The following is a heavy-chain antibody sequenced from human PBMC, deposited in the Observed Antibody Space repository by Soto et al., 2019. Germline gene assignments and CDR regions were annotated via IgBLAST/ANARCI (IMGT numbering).Heavy chain of an antibody. V-gene: IGHV1-69*02. D-gene: IGHD3-9*01. CDR3: ASNSPISLTSTPSDY. J-gene: IGHJ4*02. CDR2: IIPILGIT. CDR1: GGTFSRYT. Sequence: QVQLVHSGAEVKKPGSSVKVSCKASGGTFSRYTISWVRQAPGQGLEWMGRIIPILGITTYAQKFQGRVTITADESTSTAYMELNSLRSEDTAVYYCASNSPISLTSTPSDYWGQGTLVTVSS.